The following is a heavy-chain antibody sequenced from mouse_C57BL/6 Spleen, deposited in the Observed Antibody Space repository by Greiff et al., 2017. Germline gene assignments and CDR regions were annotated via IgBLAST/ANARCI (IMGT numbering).Heavy chain of an antibody. J-gene: IGHJ3*01. CDR2: ISSGGSYT. CDR1: GFTFSSYG. Sequence: EVQLQQSGGDLVKPGGSLKLSCAASGFTFSSYGMSWVRQTPDKRLEWVATISSGGSYTYYPDSVKGRFTITRDNAKNTLYLQMSSLKSEDTAIYYCAKDSSGYVFAYWGQGTLVTVSA. V-gene: IGHV5-6*01. D-gene: IGHD3-2*02. CDR3: AKDSSGYVFAY.